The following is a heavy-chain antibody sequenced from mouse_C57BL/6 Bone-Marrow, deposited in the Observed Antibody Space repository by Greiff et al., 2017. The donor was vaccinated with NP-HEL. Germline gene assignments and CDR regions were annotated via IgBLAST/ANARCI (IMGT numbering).Heavy chain of an antibody. D-gene: IGHD2-1*01. V-gene: IGHV1-63*01. J-gene: IGHJ1*03. CDR3: ALIYYGPWYFDV. Sequence: VKLMESGAELVRPGTSVKMSCKASGYTFTNYWIGWAKQRPGHGLEWIGDIYPGGGYTNYNEKFKGKATLTADKSSSTAYMQFSSLTSEDSAIYYCALIYYGPWYFDVWGTGTTVTVSS. CDR1: GYTFTNYW. CDR2: IYPGGGYT.